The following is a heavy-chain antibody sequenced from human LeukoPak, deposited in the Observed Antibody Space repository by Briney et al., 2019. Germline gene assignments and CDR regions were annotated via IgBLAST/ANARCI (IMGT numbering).Heavy chain of an antibody. V-gene: IGHV3-33*01. CDR2: IWYDGSNK. J-gene: IGHJ6*02. D-gene: IGHD3-10*01. CDR3: ARDRGSYYYYYGMDV. CDR1: GFTFSSYG. Sequence: GGSLRLSCAASGFTFSSYGMHWVRQAPGKGLEWVAVIWYDGSNKYNADSVKGRFTISRDNSKNTLYLQMNSLRAEDTAVYYCARDRGSYYYYYGMDVWGQGTTVTVSS.